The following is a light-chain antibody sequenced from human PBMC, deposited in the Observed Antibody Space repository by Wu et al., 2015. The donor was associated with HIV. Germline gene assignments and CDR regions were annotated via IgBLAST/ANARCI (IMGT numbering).Light chain of an antibody. J-gene: IGKJ4*01. Sequence: EIVMTQSPATLSVSPGERATLSCRASQSVSTNLAWYQQKPGQAPRLLIYGASTRATGIPARFSGSGSGTEFTLTISSLQSEDFTVYYCQHYNNWPLTFGGGTEGGDQT. CDR3: QHYNNWPLT. CDR2: GAS. CDR1: QSVSTN. V-gene: IGKV3-15*01.